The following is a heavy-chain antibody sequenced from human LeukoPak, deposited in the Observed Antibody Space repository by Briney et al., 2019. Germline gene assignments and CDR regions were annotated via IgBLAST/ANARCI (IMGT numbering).Heavy chain of an antibody. CDR1: GFTFSSYS. Sequence: GGSLRLSCAASGFTFSSYSMNWVRQAPGKGLEWISYISGSTGTIYYADSVKGRFTISRDNAKNSLYLQMNSLRAEDTAVYDCLGSNIASLWGQGTLVTVSS. V-gene: IGHV3-48*04. J-gene: IGHJ4*02. CDR2: ISGSTGTI. CDR3: LGSNIASL. D-gene: IGHD6-13*01.